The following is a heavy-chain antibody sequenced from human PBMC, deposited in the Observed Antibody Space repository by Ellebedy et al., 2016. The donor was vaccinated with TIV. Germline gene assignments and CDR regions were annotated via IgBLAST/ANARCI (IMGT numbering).Heavy chain of an antibody. Sequence: GESLKISCAASGFTFSDYYMSWIRQAPGKGLEWVSIISGNGGDTYYADSVKGRFTISRDNSKNTLFLQMNSLRAEDTAVHYCAKSPGDTTMVDVYHFDYWGQGTLVTVSS. J-gene: IGHJ4*02. D-gene: IGHD5-18*01. CDR1: GFTFSDYY. CDR2: ISGNGGDT. CDR3: AKSPGDTTMVDVYHFDY. V-gene: IGHV3-23*01.